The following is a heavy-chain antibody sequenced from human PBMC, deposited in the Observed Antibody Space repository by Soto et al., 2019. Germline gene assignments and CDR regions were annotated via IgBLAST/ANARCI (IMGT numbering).Heavy chain of an antibody. J-gene: IGHJ5*02. CDR1: GGSFSGYY. CDR3: ARVSGMSGYYRRYWFDP. D-gene: IGHD3-22*01. Sequence: SETLSLTCAVYGGSFSGYYLSWIRQPPGKGLEWIGEINHSGSTNYNPSLKSRVTISVDTSKNQFSLKLSSVTAADTAVYYCARVSGMSGYYRRYWFDPWGQGTLVTVSS. V-gene: IGHV4-34*01. CDR2: INHSGST.